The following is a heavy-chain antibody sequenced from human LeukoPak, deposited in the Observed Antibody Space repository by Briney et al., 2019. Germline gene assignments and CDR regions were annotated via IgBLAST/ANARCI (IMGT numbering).Heavy chain of an antibody. CDR2: IRYDGSNK. J-gene: IGHJ6*02. V-gene: IGHV3-30*02. Sequence: PGGSLRLSCAASGFTFSSYGMYWVRQAPGKGLEWVAFIRYDGSNKYYADSVKGRFTISRDNSENTLYLQMNSLRAEDTAVCYCAKAPNYYGSGSYYTLYYYYGMDVWGQGTTVTVSS. D-gene: IGHD3-10*01. CDR1: GFTFSSYG. CDR3: AKAPNYYGSGSYYTLYYYYGMDV.